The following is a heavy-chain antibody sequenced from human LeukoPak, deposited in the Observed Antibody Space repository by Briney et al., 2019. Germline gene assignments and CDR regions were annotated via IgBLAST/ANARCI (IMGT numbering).Heavy chain of an antibody. CDR1: GFTFSSCW. V-gene: IGHV3-23*01. D-gene: IGHD3-22*01. Sequence: GGSLRLSCAASGFTFSSCWMHWVRQAPGKGLEWVSAISGSGGSTYYADSVKGRFTISRDNSKNTLYLQMNSLRAEDTAVYYCAKPQAGYDSSGYYPYYFDYWGQGTLVTVSS. CDR2: ISGSGGST. CDR3: AKPQAGYDSSGYYPYYFDY. J-gene: IGHJ4*02.